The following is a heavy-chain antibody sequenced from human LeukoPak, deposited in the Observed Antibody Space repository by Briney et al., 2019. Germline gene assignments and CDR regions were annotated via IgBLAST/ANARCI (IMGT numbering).Heavy chain of an antibody. D-gene: IGHD5-24*01. V-gene: IGHV3-21*01. CDR3: ARMNREDAFDI. CDR2: IFSSSTYI. J-gene: IGHJ3*02. CDR1: GFAFNTYS. Sequence: GGSLRLSCAASGFAFNTYSMNWVRQAPGKGLEWVSFIFSSSTYIYYTDSVKGRFTISRDNAKNSLYLQMNSLRAEDTAVYYCARMNREDAFDIWGQGTMVTVSS.